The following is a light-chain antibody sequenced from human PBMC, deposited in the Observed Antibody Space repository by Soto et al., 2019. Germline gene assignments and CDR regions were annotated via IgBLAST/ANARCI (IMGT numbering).Light chain of an antibody. V-gene: IGLV2-8*01. CDR3: QAWDSSANYV. CDR1: SSDVGAYDY. Sequence: QSALTQPPSASGSPGQSVTISCSGSSSDVGAYDYVAWYQQHPGKAPKLIIYEVSKWPSGVPDRFSGSKSGNTASLTVSGLQAEDEADYYCQAWDSSANYVFGTGTKLTVL. J-gene: IGLJ1*01. CDR2: EVS.